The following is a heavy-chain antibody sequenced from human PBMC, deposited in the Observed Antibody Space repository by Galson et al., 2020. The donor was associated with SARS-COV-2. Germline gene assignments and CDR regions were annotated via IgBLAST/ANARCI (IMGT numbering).Heavy chain of an antibody. V-gene: IGHV3-21*06. D-gene: IGHD3-3*01. CDR1: GFNFKSYS. Sequence: GGSLRLSCAASGFNFKSYSINWVRQAPGKGLEWVSSITGDSNYKYYADSVRGRFTISRDNAKSSLHLQLNSLKAEDTAVYYCARGDQDAPFGDLDFWGQGTVVTVSS. J-gene: IGHJ4*02. CDR3: ARGDQDAPFGDLDF. CDR2: ITGDSNYK.